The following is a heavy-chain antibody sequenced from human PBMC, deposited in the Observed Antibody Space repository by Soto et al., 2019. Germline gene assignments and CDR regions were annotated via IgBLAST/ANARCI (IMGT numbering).Heavy chain of an antibody. CDR3: ARYGSGRYYYYYGMDV. CDR1: GFPFSSYT. D-gene: IGHD3-10*01. V-gene: IGHV3-48*02. CDR2: ITTSSNTI. Sequence: GGPLRLSCAASGFPFSSYTMNWVRPAPGKGLEWVSYITTSSNTIYYADSVKGRFTISRDNAKNSLYLQMNSLRDEDTAVYYCARYGSGRYYYYYGMDVWGQGTTVTVSS. J-gene: IGHJ6*02.